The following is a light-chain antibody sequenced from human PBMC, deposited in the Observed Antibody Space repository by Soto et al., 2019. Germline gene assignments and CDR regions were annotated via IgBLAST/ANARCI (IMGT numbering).Light chain of an antibody. CDR1: QSVSSSY. J-gene: IGKJ3*01. V-gene: IGKV3-20*01. Sequence: EIVLTQSPGTLSLSPGERATLSCRASQSVSSSYLAWYQHKPGQAPSLLIYGASSRATGIPDRFSGSGAGTDFTLTISRREHADVSLYYCLQYCSTRTFGPGTKVYMK. CDR3: LQYCSTRT. CDR2: GAS.